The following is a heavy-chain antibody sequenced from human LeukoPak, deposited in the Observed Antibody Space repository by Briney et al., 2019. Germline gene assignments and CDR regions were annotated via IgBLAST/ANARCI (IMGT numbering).Heavy chain of an antibody. J-gene: IGHJ6*02. V-gene: IGHV1-18*01. Sequence: ASVKVSCKASGYTFTSYGISWVRQAPRQGLEWMGWISAYNGNTNYAQKLQGRVTMTTDTSTSTAYMELRSLRSDDTAVYYCATGYSSSWSSRYYYYYGMDVWGQGTTVTVSS. CDR2: ISAYNGNT. D-gene: IGHD6-13*01. CDR1: GYTFTSYG. CDR3: ATGYSSSWSSRYYYYYGMDV.